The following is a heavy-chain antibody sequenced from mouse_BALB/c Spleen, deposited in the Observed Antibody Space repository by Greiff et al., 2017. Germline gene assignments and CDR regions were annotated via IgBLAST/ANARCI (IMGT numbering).Heavy chain of an antibody. CDR1: GFSLTGYG. J-gene: IGHJ4*01. CDR2: IWGDGST. CDR3: ARERDYDYYAMDN. D-gene: IGHD2-4*01. Sequence: QVQLKESGPGLVAPSQSLSITCTVSGFSLTGYGVNWVRQPPGKGLEWLGMIWGDGSTDYNSALKSRLSISKDNSKSQVFLKMNSLQTDDTARYYCARERDYDYYAMDNWGQGTSVTVSS. V-gene: IGHV2-6-7*01.